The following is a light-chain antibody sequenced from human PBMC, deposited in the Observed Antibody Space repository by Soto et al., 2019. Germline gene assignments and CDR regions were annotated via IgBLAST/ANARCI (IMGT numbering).Light chain of an antibody. J-gene: IGKJ4*01. Sequence: EILMTQSPATLSGSPGERATLSWGASQSVTSNLAWYQQKPGKAPRLLIYGVSTRATGIPARFGGSGSATEFTLTISSLKSEDFAVYYCQQYSQSPLTFGGGTKVDIK. CDR3: QQYSQSPLT. V-gene: IGKV3-15*01. CDR1: QSVTSN. CDR2: GVS.